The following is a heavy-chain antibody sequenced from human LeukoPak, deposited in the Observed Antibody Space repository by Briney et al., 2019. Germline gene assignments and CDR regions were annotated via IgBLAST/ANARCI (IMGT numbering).Heavy chain of an antibody. CDR1: GFTFSSYA. CDR2: ISGSGGST. CDR3: ARTGGIVVVPAAKGNDY. D-gene: IGHD2-2*01. J-gene: IGHJ4*02. V-gene: IGHV3-23*01. Sequence: GGSLRLSCAASGFTFSSYAMSWVRQAPGKGLEWVSAISGSGGSTYYADSVKGRFTISRDNSKNTLYLQMNSLRAEDTAVYYCARTGGIVVVPAAKGNDYWGQGTLVTVSS.